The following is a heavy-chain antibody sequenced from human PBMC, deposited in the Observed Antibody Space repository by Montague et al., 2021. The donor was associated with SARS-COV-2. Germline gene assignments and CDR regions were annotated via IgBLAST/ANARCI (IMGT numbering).Heavy chain of an antibody. Sequence: SETLSLTCTVSGGSISSGGYYWSWIRQHPGKGLGWIGYIYYSGSTNYNPSLKSRVTISVDTSKNQFSLKLSSVTAADTAVYYCARGSDMNWFDPWGQGTLVTVSS. D-gene: IGHD3-3*01. CDR1: GGSISSGGYY. CDR3: ARGSDMNWFDP. V-gene: IGHV4-61*08. J-gene: IGHJ5*02. CDR2: IYYSGST.